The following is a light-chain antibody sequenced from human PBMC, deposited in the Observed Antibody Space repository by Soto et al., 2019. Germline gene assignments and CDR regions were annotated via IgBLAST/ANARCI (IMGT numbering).Light chain of an antibody. CDR2: DVT. Sequence: QSALTQPPSASGSPGQSVTISCTGTSRDIGGYDYVSWYQQHPGGAPQLIIYDVTKRPSGVPDRFSGSKSGNTASLTVSGLQAEDEADYYCASHAGPSVVFGGGTKLTVL. CDR3: ASHAGPSVV. J-gene: IGLJ2*01. CDR1: SRDIGGYDY. V-gene: IGLV2-8*01.